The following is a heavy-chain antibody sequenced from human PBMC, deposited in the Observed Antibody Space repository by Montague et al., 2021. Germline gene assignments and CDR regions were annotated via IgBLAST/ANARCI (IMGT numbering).Heavy chain of an antibody. V-gene: IGHV3-74*01. D-gene: IGHD6-13*01. CDR2: ITLDGSST. J-gene: IGHJ3*02. Sequence: SRRLSCAASGFSFSSYWMHWVRQAPGKGLLWVSRITLDGSSTTFADSVKGRFTTSRDNAKATLYLQMNSLRVEDTAAYYCARNLASAAPGAFDIWGQGTMVTVSS. CDR3: ARNLASAAPGAFDI. CDR1: GFSFSSYW.